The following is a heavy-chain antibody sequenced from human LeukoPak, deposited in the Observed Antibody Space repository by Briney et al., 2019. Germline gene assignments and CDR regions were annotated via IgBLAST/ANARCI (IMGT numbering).Heavy chain of an antibody. CDR2: IYYSGST. V-gene: IGHV4-39*01. D-gene: IGHD2-8*01. Sequence: SXTLSLTCTVSGGSISSSSYYWGWIRQPPGKGLEWIGSIYYSGSTYYNPSLKSRVTISLDTSKNQFSLTLSSVTAAHTAVSYCATSMVYAIGNYFAYWGQGTLVTVSS. J-gene: IGHJ4*02. CDR3: ATSMVYAIGNYFAY. CDR1: GGSISSSSYY.